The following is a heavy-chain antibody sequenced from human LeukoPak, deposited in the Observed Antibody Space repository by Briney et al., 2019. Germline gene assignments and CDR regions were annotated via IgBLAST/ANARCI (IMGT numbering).Heavy chain of an antibody. CDR1: GGSISSTTYY. J-gene: IGHJ4*02. CDR2: VYYGGAT. Sequence: PSDTLSLTCTVSGGSISSTTYYWGWIRQPPGKGLEWIGSVYYGGATYYNPSLKSRITISVHTSKNQFSLKLSSVTAADTAVFYCARQTVGRWLQLTRLYYFDYWGQGTLVTVSS. V-gene: IGHV4-39*01. CDR3: ARQTVGRWLQLTRLYYFDY. D-gene: IGHD5-24*01.